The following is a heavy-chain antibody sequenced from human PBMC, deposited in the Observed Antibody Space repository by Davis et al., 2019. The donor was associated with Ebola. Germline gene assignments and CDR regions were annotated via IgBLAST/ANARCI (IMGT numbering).Heavy chain of an antibody. J-gene: IGHJ5*02. CDR2: ISGSGGST. CDR3: AKGPPLEWFDP. CDR1: GFTFSSYA. Sequence: GESLKISCAASGFTFSSYAMSWVRQAPGQGLEWVSAISGSGGSTYYADSVKGRFTISRDNSKNTLYLQMNSLRAEDTAVYYCAKGPPLEWFDPWGQGTLVTVSS. D-gene: IGHD3-3*01. V-gene: IGHV3-23*01.